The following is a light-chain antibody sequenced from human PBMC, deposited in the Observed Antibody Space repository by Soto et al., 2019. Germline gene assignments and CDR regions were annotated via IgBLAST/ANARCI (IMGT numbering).Light chain of an antibody. J-gene: IGKJ3*01. Sequence: EIVLTQSPGTLSLSPGERATLSCRASQSVSSSYLAWYQQKPGQAPRLLIYRESSRATGIPDRLSGSGSGTDFTLTISRLEPEDFAVYYCQQYGSSPFTFGPGTKVDIK. CDR1: QSVSSSY. V-gene: IGKV3-20*01. CDR2: RES. CDR3: QQYGSSPFT.